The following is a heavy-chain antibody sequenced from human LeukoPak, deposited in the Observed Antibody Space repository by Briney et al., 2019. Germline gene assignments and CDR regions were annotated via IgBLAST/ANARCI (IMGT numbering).Heavy chain of an antibody. D-gene: IGHD3-3*01. J-gene: IGHJ4*02. CDR1: GYTFTGYY. CDR2: INPNSGGT. CDR3: ARPYYDFWSGYTHFDY. Sequence: ASVKVSCKASGYTFTGYYMHWVRQAPGQGLEWMGWINPNSGGTNYAQKFQGRVTMTRDTSISTAYMELSRLRSDDTAVYYCARPYYDFWSGYTHFDYWGQGTLVTVSS. V-gene: IGHV1-2*02.